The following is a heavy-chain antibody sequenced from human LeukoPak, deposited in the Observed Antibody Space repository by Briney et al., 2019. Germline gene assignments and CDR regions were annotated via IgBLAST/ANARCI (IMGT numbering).Heavy chain of an antibody. CDR1: GFTFSSYE. Sequence: GGCLRLSCAASGFTFSSYEMNWVRQAPGKGLEWGSYISSSGSTIYYADSVMGRFTISRDNAKNSLYLQTNSLRAEDTAVYYCARTYYDSSGHRNFDYWGQGTLVTVSS. CDR2: ISSSGSTI. D-gene: IGHD3-22*01. V-gene: IGHV3-48*03. J-gene: IGHJ4*02. CDR3: ARTYYDSSGHRNFDY.